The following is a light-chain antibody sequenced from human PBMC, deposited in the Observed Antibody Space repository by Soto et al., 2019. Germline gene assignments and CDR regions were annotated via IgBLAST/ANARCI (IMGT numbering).Light chain of an antibody. CDR2: DVS. Sequence: LTQPASVSGSPGQSITISCTGTSSDDGGYNYVSWYQQHPGKAPKLMIYDVSNRPSGVSNRFSGSKSGNTASLTISGLQAEDEADYYCSSYTSSSTLLYVFGTGTKVTVL. J-gene: IGLJ1*01. V-gene: IGLV2-14*01. CDR3: SSYTSSSTLLYV. CDR1: SSDDGGYNY.